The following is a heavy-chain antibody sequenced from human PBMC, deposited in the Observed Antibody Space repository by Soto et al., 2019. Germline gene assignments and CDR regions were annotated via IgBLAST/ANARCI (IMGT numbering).Heavy chain of an antibody. V-gene: IGHV3-30*18. CDR1: GFTFSSYG. D-gene: IGHD1-26*01. CDR2: ISYDGSNK. Sequence: QVQLVESGGRVVQPGRSLRLSCAASGFTFSSYGMNWVRQAPGKGLEWVAVISYDGSNKYYADSVKGRFTISRDNSKNTLYLQMNSLRAEDTAVYYCAKDYSGSYWGYWGQGTLVTVSS. CDR3: AKDYSGSYWGY. J-gene: IGHJ4*02.